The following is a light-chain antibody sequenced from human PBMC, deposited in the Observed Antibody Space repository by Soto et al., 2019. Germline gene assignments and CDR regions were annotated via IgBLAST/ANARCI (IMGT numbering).Light chain of an antibody. CDR2: DVN. J-gene: IGLJ1*01. CDR1: SSDVGSYNR. Sequence: QSALTQPPSVSGSPGQSVAISCTGTSSDVGSYNRVSWYQQPPGTAPKLMIYDVNNRSSGVPDRFSGSKSGNTASLTISGLQAEDEADYYCSSYTISSTYVFGTGTKLTVL. CDR3: SSYTISSTYV. V-gene: IGLV2-18*02.